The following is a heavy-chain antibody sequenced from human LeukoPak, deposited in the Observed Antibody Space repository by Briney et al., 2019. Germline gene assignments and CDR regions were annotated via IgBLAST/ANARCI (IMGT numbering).Heavy chain of an antibody. CDR3: AELGITMIGGV. CDR1: GLTFSSYE. CDR2: ISSSGSTI. V-gene: IGHV3-48*03. J-gene: IGHJ6*04. Sequence: GGSLRLSCAASGLTFSSYEKNWVRQAPGKGLEWVSYISSSGSTIYYADSVKGRFTISRDNAKNSLYLQMNSLRAEDTAVYYCAELGITMIGGVWGKGTTVTISS. D-gene: IGHD3-10*02.